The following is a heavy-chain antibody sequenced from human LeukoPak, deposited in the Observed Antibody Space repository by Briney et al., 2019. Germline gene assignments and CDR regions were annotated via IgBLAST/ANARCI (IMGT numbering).Heavy chain of an antibody. J-gene: IGHJ4*02. CDR3: AKDRSYYDSSGYYDY. D-gene: IGHD3-22*01. V-gene: IGHV3-30*18. CDR1: GFTFSSYG. Sequence: GGSLRLSCAASGFTFSSYGMHWVRQAPGKGLEWVAVISYDGSNKYYADSVKGRFTISRDNSKDTLYLQMNSLRAEDTAVYTCAKDRSYYDSSGYYDYWGQGTLVTVSS. CDR2: ISYDGSNK.